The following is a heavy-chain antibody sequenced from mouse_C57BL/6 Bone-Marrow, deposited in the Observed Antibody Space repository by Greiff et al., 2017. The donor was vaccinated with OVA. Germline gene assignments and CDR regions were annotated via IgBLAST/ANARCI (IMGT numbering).Heavy chain of an antibody. CDR2: INSDGGST. D-gene: IGHD1-1*01. Sequence: EVKLMESGGGLVQPGESLKLSCESNEYEFPSHDMSWVRKTPEKRLELVAAINSDGGSTYYPDTMERRFIISRDNTKKTLYLQMSSLRSEDTAWYYCARYYYGSSYRDFDVWGTGTTVTVSS. CDR3: ARYYYGSSYRDFDV. CDR1: EYEFPSHD. J-gene: IGHJ1*03. V-gene: IGHV5-2*01.